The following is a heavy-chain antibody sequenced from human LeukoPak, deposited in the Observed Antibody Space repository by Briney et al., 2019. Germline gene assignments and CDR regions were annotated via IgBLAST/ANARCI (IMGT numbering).Heavy chain of an antibody. Sequence: GGSLRLSCVASGFTISLYGMHWVRQAPGKGLEWVSYVSQSGSTIYYADSVKGRFTISRDNGKNSLYLQMNSLRAEDTGMYYCAREGHTYGSDYWGQGTLVTVPS. CDR2: VSQSGSTI. J-gene: IGHJ4*02. CDR1: GFTISLYG. V-gene: IGHV3-48*04. D-gene: IGHD3-10*01. CDR3: AREGHTYGSDY.